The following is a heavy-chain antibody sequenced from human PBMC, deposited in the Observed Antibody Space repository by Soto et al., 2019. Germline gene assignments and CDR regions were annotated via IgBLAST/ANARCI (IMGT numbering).Heavy chain of an antibody. Sequence: PGGSLRLSCAASGFIFRSCAMHWVRQAPDKGLEWVAVISYDGSNKYYADSVKGRFTISRDNSKNTLYLRMNSLRAEDTAVYCCVMGHNWNWRDGFDYWGQGTLVTVSS. J-gene: IGHJ4*02. CDR2: ISYDGSNK. CDR3: VMGHNWNWRDGFDY. D-gene: IGHD1-7*01. V-gene: IGHV3-30-3*01. CDR1: GFIFRSCA.